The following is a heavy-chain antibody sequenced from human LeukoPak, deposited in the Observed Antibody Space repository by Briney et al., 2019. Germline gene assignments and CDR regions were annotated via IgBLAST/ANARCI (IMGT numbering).Heavy chain of an antibody. CDR2: IYSGGST. J-gene: IGHJ4*02. CDR3: VRDGPSKAGGFDC. V-gene: IGHV3-53*01. CDR1: GFTVSSNY. Sequence: GGSLRLSCAASGFTVSSNYMSWVRQAPGKGLEWVSVIYSGGSTYYADSVKGRFTISRDNSKNTLYLQMNSLRAEDTAVYYCVRDGPSKAGGFDCWGQGTLVTVSS. D-gene: IGHD3-10*01.